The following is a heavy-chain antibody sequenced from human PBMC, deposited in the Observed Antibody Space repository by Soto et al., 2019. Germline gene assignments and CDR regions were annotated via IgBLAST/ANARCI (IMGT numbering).Heavy chain of an antibody. D-gene: IGHD1-20*01. CDR3: AGGRYNWNHYGPYYYGMDV. CDR2: TYYRSKWYN. J-gene: IGHJ6*02. CDR1: GDSVSSNSAA. Sequence: SQTLSLTCAISGDSVSSNSAAWNWIRQPPSRGLEWLGRTYYRSKWYNDYAVSVKSRITINPDTSKNQFSLQLNSVTPEDTAVYYCAGGRYNWNHYGPYYYGMDVWGQGTTVTVSS. V-gene: IGHV6-1*01.